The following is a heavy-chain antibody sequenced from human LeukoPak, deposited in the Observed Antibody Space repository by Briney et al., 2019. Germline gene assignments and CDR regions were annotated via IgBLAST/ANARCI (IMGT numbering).Heavy chain of an antibody. CDR3: ARGLIGIDNDY. D-gene: IGHD1-26*01. Sequence: ASVKVSCKASGYTFTGYYMHWVRQAPGQGLEWMGWINTNTGNPTYAQGFTGRFVFSLDTSVSTAYLQISSLKAEDTAVYYCARGLIGIDNDYWGQGTLVTVSS. CDR2: INTNTGNP. V-gene: IGHV7-4-1*02. CDR1: GYTFTGYY. J-gene: IGHJ4*02.